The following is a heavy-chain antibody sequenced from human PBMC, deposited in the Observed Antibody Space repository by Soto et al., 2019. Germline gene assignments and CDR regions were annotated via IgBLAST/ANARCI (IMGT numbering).Heavy chain of an antibody. CDR1: GFTFSSYA. CDR3: ERRCSGSYYDY. CDR2: ISGSGDST. V-gene: IGHV3-23*01. D-gene: IGHD1-26*01. J-gene: IGHJ4*02. Sequence: EVQLLESGGGLVQPGGSLRLSCAASGFTFSSYAMSWVRQAPGKGLEWVSVISGSGDSTYYADSVKGRFTISRDNSKNSLYLPMNSLRAEDTAVYYCERRCSGSYYDYWGQGTLVTVSS.